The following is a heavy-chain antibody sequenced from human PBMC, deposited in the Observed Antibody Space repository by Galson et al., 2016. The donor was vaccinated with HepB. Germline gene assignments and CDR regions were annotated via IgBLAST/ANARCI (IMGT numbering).Heavy chain of an antibody. CDR3: AHMRIGYCSGVSCYGDAFDI. V-gene: IGHV1-2*02. D-gene: IGHD2-15*01. CDR1: GYTFTDYY. Sequence: SVKVSCKASGYTFTDYYIHWVRQAPGQGLEWMGRIYPDSGGANYAERFQGRVTMTRDTSITTAYMELSRLRSDDTAVYYCAHMRIGYCSGVSCYGDAFDIWGQGTMVTVSS. CDR2: IYPDSGGA. J-gene: IGHJ3*02.